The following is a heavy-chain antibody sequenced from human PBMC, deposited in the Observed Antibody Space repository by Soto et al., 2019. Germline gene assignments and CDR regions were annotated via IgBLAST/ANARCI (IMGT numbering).Heavy chain of an antibody. CDR3: ARDFDGSGYYYFGY. CDR1: GFTFSSYA. CDR2: ISSSGTYI. V-gene: IGHV3-21*01. Sequence: GGSLRLSCAASGFTFSSYAMSWVRQAPGQGLEWVSSISSSGTYIYYAHSVEGRFTISRDSAKTSLYLQMNSLRAEDTAVYYCARDFDGSGYYYFGYWGQGTLVTVSS. D-gene: IGHD3-22*01. J-gene: IGHJ4*02.